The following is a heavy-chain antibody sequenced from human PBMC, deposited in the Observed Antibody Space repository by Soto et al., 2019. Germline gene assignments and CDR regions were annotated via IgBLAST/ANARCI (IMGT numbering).Heavy chain of an antibody. V-gene: IGHV4-34*02. J-gene: IGHJ4*02. CDR2: IDHSGST. D-gene: IGHD6-13*01. CDR1: GESLTNYY. CDR3: ARADSSPGFFDF. Sequence: QVRLQEWGAGLLKPSETLSLTCGVSGESLTNYYWSWIRQSPGKGLEWIGQIDHSGSTNYNPSLDPRVTFSVDTSKDQFALRLQSVTAAATAVYFCARADSSPGFFDFWGQGTLVSVSS.